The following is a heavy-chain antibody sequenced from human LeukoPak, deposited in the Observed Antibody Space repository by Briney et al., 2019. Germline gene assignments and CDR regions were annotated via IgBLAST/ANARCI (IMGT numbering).Heavy chain of an antibody. D-gene: IGHD4-11*01. CDR2: IYYSGST. J-gene: IGHJ4*02. V-gene: IGHV4-59*11. CDR3: ARGATVIYGFDY. CDR1: GGSLSTHH. Sequence: SETLSLTCVVSGGSLSTHHWSWIRQPPGKGLEWIGYIYYSGSTNYNPSLKSRVTISVDTSKNQFSLKLSSVTAADTAVYYCARGATVIYGFDYWGQGTLVTVSS.